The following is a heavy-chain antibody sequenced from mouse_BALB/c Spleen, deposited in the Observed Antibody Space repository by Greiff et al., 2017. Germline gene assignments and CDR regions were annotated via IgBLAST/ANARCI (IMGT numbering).Heavy chain of an antibody. V-gene: IGHV5-9-4*01. CDR1: GFTFSSYA. CDR2: ISSGGGYT. Sequence: EVMLVESGGGLVKPGGSLKLSCAASGFTFSSYAMSWVRQSPEKRLEWVAEISSGGGYTYYPDTVTGRFTITRDNAKNTLYLEMSSLRSEDTAMYSCAREGAGWYFDVWGAGTTVTVSS. CDR3: AREGAGWYFDV. D-gene: IGHD6-1*01. J-gene: IGHJ1*01.